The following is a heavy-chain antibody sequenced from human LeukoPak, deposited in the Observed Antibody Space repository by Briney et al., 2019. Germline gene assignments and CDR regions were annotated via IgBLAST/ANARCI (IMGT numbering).Heavy chain of an antibody. CDR2: ISGSGGST. V-gene: IGHV3-23*01. CDR1: GFTFSSYA. D-gene: IGHD2-15*01. Sequence: GGSLRLSCAASGFTFSSYAMSWVRQAAGKGLEWVSAISGSGGSTYYADSVKGRFTISRDNSKNTLYLQMNSLRAEDTAVYYCAKGLDIVVVVAATSWSEWGQGTLVTVSS. J-gene: IGHJ4*02. CDR3: AKGLDIVVVVAATSWSE.